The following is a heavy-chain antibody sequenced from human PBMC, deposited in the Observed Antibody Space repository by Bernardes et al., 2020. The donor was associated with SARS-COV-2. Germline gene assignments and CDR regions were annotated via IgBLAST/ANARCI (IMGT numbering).Heavy chain of an antibody. J-gene: IGHJ5*02. D-gene: IGHD2-15*01. CDR2: INSDGSST. Sequence: GGSLRLSCAASGFTFSSYWMHWVRQAPGKGLVWVSRINSDGSSTSYADSVKGRFTISRDNAKNTLYLQMNSLRAEDTAVYYCAVPGVVVAATRNWFDPWGQGTLVTVSS. CDR1: GFTFSSYW. V-gene: IGHV3-74*01. CDR3: AVPGVVVAATRNWFDP.